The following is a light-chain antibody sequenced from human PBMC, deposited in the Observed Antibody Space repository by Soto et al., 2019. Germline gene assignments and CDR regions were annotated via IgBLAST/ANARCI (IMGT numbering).Light chain of an antibody. Sequence: QSVLTQPPSASGTPGQRVTISCSGSSSNIGSNTVNWYQQLPGTAPKLLIYSNNQRPSGVPDRFSGSKSGTSASLAISGLQSEDEADYHCAAWDDSLVVFGGGTMVTVL. CDR2: SNN. J-gene: IGLJ2*01. CDR1: SSNIGSNT. CDR3: AAWDDSLVV. V-gene: IGLV1-44*01.